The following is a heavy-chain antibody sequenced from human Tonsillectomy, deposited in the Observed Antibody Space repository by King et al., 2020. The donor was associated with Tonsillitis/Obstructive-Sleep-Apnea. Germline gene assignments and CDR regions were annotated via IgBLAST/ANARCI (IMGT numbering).Heavy chain of an antibody. CDR1: GYTFSTYS. V-gene: IGHV5-51*01. Sequence: VQLVESGAEVKKPGGSLRISCMASGYTFSTYSIGWVRQMPGKGLEWMGIVSPRDSGTRYNPSFEGQVTISADKSSSAAYLRWSSLKAADTAMYYCTRLLTVPGLMTHDVDVRGPGPTLPVGS. CDR3: TRLLTVPGLMTHDVDV. J-gene: IGHJ6*01. D-gene: IGHD3/OR15-3a*01. CDR2: VSPRDSGT.